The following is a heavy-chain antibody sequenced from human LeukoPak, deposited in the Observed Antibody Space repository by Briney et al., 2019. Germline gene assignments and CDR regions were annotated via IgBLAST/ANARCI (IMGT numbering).Heavy chain of an antibody. CDR3: TTFDYAAFLI. D-gene: IGHD4/OR15-4a*01. J-gene: IGHJ3*02. CDR1: GFTSSNAW. V-gene: IGHV3-15*01. Sequence: KPGGSLTLPCAVSGFTSSNAWMSWARQAPGKGLEWVDRIKSKTDGGTRDYAAPVKGRFTISRDDSKNTLYLQMNSLKTEDTAVYYCTTFDYAAFLIWGQGTMVTVSS. CDR2: IKSKTDGGTR.